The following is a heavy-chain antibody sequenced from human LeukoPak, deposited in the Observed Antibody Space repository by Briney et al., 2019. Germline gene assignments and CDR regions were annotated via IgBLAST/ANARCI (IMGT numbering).Heavy chain of an antibody. CDR2: ISSSSSYI. V-gene: IGHV3-21*01. J-gene: IGHJ6*03. D-gene: IGHD6-19*01. CDR3: ARVRAESYSSGWYMDV. Sequence: GGSLRLSCAASGFTFSSYSMNWVRQAPGKGLEWVSSISSSSSYIYYADSVKGRFTISRDNAKNSLYLQMNSLRAEDTAVYYCARVRAESYSSGWYMDVWGKGTTVTISS. CDR1: GFTFSSYS.